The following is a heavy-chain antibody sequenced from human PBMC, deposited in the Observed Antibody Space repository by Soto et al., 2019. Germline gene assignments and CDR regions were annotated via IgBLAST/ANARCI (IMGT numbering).Heavy chain of an antibody. CDR2: IYYSGST. D-gene: IGHD3-10*01. CDR1: GGPISSYY. J-gene: IGHJ3*02. CDR3: AKNYGNAYDT. V-gene: IGHV4-59*01. Sequence: SETLSLTCTVSGGPISSYYWSWIRQPPGKGLEWIGYIYYSGSTNYNPSLKSRVTISVDTSKNQFSLKLSSVTAADTAVYYCAKNYGNAYDTFGQATKGTVS.